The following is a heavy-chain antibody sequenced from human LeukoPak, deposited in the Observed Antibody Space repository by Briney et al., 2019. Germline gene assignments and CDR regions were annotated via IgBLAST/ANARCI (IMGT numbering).Heavy chain of an antibody. Sequence: GGSLRLSCAASGFTFSSYAMSWARQAPGKGLEWVSAISGSGGSTYYADSVKGRFTISRDNSKNTLYLQMNSLRAEDTAVYYCAKARPSYDSSGYFDYWGQGTLVTVSS. J-gene: IGHJ4*02. CDR3: AKARPSYDSSGYFDY. V-gene: IGHV3-23*01. CDR1: GFTFSSYA. CDR2: ISGSGGST. D-gene: IGHD3-22*01.